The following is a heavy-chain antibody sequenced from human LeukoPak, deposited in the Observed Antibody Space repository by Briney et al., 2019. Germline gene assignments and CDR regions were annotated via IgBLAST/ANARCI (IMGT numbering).Heavy chain of an antibody. J-gene: IGHJ6*02. Sequence: PSQTLSLTCTVSGGSISSGGYYWSWIRQPPGKGLEWIGYIYYSGSTNYNPSLKSRVTISVDTSKNQFSLKLSSVTAADTAVYYCARDAGNSGWYSYYYGMDVWGQGTTVTVSS. D-gene: IGHD6-19*01. CDR2: IYYSGST. CDR1: GGSISSGGYY. CDR3: ARDAGNSGWYSYYYGMDV. V-gene: IGHV4-61*08.